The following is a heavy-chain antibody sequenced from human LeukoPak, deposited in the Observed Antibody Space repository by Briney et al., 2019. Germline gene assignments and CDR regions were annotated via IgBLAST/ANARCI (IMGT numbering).Heavy chain of an antibody. CDR3: ARGGAHSGYEFDC. J-gene: IGHJ4*02. CDR2: IYSSGST. V-gene: IGHV4-59*12. CDR1: GVSITSYY. D-gene: IGHD5-12*01. Sequence: SETLSLTCTVSGVSITSYYWTWIRQPPGKGLERIGHIYSSGSTNYNPSLESRLTMSVDTSTNRFSLKLSSVTAADTAVYYCARGGAHSGYEFDCWGQGTLVTVSS.